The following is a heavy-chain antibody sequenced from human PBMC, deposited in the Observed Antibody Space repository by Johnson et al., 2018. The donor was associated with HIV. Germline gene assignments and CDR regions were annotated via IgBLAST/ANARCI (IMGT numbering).Heavy chain of an antibody. Sequence: QVQLVESGGGLVKPGGSLRLSRAASAFTFSDYYMSWIRQAPGQGLEWVSYISGSGSTIYYADSVKGRFTISRDNSKNTLYLQMNSLRAEDTAVYYCARDGPWAAEPAGLGALDIWGQGTMVTVSS. D-gene: IGHD6-13*01. CDR2: ISGSGSTI. CDR1: AFTFSDYY. J-gene: IGHJ3*02. CDR3: ARDGPWAAEPAGLGALDI. V-gene: IGHV3-11*04.